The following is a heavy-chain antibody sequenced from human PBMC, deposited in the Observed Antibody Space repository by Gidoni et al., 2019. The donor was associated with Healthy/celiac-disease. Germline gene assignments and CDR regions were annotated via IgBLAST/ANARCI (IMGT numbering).Heavy chain of an antibody. D-gene: IGHD2-15*01. Sequence: EVQLVESGGGLIQPGGSLRLSCAASGFTVSSNYMSWVRQAPGKGLEWVSVIYSGGSTYYADSVKGRFTISRDNSKNTLYLQMNSLRAEDTAVYYCARESHCSGGSCYSYYFDYWGQGTLVTVSS. CDR1: GFTVSSNY. V-gene: IGHV3-53*01. CDR3: ARESHCSGGSCYSYYFDY. J-gene: IGHJ4*02. CDR2: IYSGGST.